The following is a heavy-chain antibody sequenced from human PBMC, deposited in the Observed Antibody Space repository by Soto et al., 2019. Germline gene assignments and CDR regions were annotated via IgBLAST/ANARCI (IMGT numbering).Heavy chain of an antibody. CDR2: IYPGDSDT. CDR3: ARGFGYSSSWYVTLIDY. J-gene: IGHJ4*02. V-gene: IGHV5-51*01. CDR1: GYSFTSYW. Sequence: GESLKISCKGSGYSFTSYWIGWVRQMPGKGLEWMGIIYPGDSDTRYSPSFQGQVTISADKSISTAYLQWSSLKASDTAMYYCARGFGYSSSWYVTLIDYWGQGTLVTVSS. D-gene: IGHD6-13*01.